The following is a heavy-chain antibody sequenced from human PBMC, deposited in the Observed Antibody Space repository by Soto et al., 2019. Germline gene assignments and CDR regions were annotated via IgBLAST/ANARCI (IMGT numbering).Heavy chain of an antibody. J-gene: IGHJ5*02. V-gene: IGHV4-59*01. CDR3: ASGVRGVNWFDP. Sequence: SETLSLTSTVSGGSMNAYDLGWFRQPPGKGLEWVGYIYYSGSTTYSPSLKSRVTISVDTSKNQFSLKLSSVTAADTAVYYCASGVRGVNWFDPWGQGTPVTVSS. CDR1: GGSMNAYD. D-gene: IGHD3-10*02. CDR2: IYYSGST.